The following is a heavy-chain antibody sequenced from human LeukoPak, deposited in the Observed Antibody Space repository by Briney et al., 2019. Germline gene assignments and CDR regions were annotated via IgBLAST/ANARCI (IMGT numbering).Heavy chain of an antibody. Sequence: GGSLRLSCAASRFTFSSYWMHWVRQAPGKGLVWVSRINSDGSSTSCADSVKGRFTISRDNAKNTLYLQMNSLRAEDTAVYYCASSNPGYTRGWFQGAFDVWGQGTMVTVSS. D-gene: IGHD6-19*01. J-gene: IGHJ3*01. CDR2: INSDGSST. V-gene: IGHV3-74*01. CDR1: RFTFSSYW. CDR3: ASSNPGYTRGWFQGAFDV.